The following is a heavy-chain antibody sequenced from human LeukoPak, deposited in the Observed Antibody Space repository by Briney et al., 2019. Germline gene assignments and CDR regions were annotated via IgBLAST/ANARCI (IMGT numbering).Heavy chain of an antibody. D-gene: IGHD4-11*01. CDR1: GYTFTNYG. Sequence: ASVKVSCKASGYTFTNYGVSWVRQAPGQGLEWMGWISAYNGYTNYAQKFQFRVTMTTDTSTSTAYMELRSLTSDDTAVYYCARDKAVTTELTQYFQHWGQGTLVTVSS. V-gene: IGHV1-18*01. CDR3: ARDKAVTTELTQYFQH. J-gene: IGHJ1*01. CDR2: ISAYNGYT.